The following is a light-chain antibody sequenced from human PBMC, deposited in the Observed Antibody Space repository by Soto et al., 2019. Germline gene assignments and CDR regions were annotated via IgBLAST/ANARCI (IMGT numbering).Light chain of an antibody. CDR2: LGS. J-gene: IGKJ5*01. V-gene: IGKV2-28*01. CDR3: MQALQTLLT. CDR1: QSLLHSNGYNY. Sequence: DIVMTQSPLSLPVTPGEPASISCRSSQSLLHSNGYNYLDWYLQKPGQSPQLXIYLGSNRASGVPDRFSGSGSGTDFTLKISRVEAEDVGVYYCMQALQTLLTFGQGTRLEIK.